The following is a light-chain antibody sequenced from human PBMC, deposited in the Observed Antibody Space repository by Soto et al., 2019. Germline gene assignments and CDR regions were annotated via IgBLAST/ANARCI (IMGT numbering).Light chain of an antibody. J-gene: IGKJ1*01. Sequence: DIQLTQSPSSLSASVGDKVTITCRASQSIRSYLNWVQQKPGKAPKLLIYDASSLQTGVPSRFSGSGSGTDFTLTISSLQPEDFATYDCQQSYSTAWTFGQGTKVDIK. CDR1: QSIRSY. V-gene: IGKV1-39*01. CDR2: DAS. CDR3: QQSYSTAWT.